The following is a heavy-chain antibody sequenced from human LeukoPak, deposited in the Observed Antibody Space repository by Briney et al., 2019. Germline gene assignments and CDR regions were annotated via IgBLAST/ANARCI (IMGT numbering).Heavy chain of an antibody. D-gene: IGHD4-17*01. J-gene: IGHJ5*02. CDR3: AKIMYDLGDHCIDP. CDR1: GGSITNISNY. V-gene: IGHV4-39*01. CDR2: IYYSGST. Sequence: PSETLSLTCTVSGGSITNISNYWGWIRQPPGKGLEWIGNIYYSGSTWYNSSLKSRVTISVDTSKNQFSLKLSSVTAADTAVYYCAKIMYDLGDHCIDPWGQGTLITVSS.